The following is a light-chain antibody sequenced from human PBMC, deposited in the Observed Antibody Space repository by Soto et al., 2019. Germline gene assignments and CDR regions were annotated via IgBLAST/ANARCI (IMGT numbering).Light chain of an antibody. CDR1: SSDVGRYNY. Sequence: QSALTQPASVSGSPGQSITISCTGTSSDVGRYNYVSWYQQYPGKAPKLIIFGVSIRPSGVSNRFSGSQSGTTASLTISGLQIEDEADYYCSSYSGRTSVVFGGGTKLTVL. CDR2: GVS. J-gene: IGLJ2*01. V-gene: IGLV2-14*01. CDR3: SSYSGRTSVV.